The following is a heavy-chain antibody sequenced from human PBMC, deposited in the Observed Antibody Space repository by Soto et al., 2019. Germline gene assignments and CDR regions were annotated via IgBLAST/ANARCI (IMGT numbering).Heavy chain of an antibody. D-gene: IGHD3-3*01. V-gene: IGHV3-33*01. CDR3: ARGWSGFYYLGHWFNP. J-gene: IGHJ5*02. CDR2: IWHDASNK. Sequence: GESLKISCAASGFTFNTYGMHWVRQAPGKGLAWVALIWHDASNKYYTDSVMGRFTISRDNSKNTLYLHMSSLRAEDTAVYYCARGWSGFYYLGHWFNPWGQVTLVTVSS. CDR1: GFTFNTYG.